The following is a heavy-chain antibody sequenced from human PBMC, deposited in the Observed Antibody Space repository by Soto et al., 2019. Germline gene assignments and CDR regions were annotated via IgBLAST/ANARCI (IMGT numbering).Heavy chain of an antibody. CDR3: ARPSTRGIAVAYGMDV. CDR2: ISAYNGNT. D-gene: IGHD6-19*01. V-gene: IGHV1-18*04. CDR1: GYTFTSYG. Sequence: ASVKVSCKASGYTFTSYGISWVRQAPGQGLEWMGWISAYNGNTNYAQKLQGRVTMTTDTSTSTAYMELRSLRSDDTAVYYCARPSTRGIAVAYGMDVWGQGTTVTVS. J-gene: IGHJ6*02.